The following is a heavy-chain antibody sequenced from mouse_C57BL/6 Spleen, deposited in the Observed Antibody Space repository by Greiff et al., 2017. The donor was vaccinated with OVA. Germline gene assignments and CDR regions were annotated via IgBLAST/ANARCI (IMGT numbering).Heavy chain of an antibody. V-gene: IGHV1-22*01. CDR1: GYTFTDYN. CDR3: ARDYYYGSSLYWYFDV. D-gene: IGHD1-1*01. J-gene: IGHJ1*03. Sequence: EVQRVESGPELVKPGASVKMSCKASGYTFTDYNMHWVKQSHGKSLEWIGYINPNNGGTSYNQKFKGKATLTVNKSSSTAYMELRSLTSEDSAVYYCARDYYYGSSLYWYFDVWGTGTTVTVSS. CDR2: INPNNGGT.